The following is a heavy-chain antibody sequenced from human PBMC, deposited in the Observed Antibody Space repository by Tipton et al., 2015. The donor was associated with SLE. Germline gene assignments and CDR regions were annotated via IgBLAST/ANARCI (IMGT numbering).Heavy chain of an antibody. D-gene: IGHD3-10*01. Sequence: TLSLTCAVYGGSFSGYYSSWIRQPPGKGLEWIGEINHSGSTNYNPSLKSRVTISVDTSKNQFSLKLSSVTAADTAVYYCASLRTEYYYGSRADYWGQGTLVTVSS. J-gene: IGHJ4*02. CDR1: GGSFSGYY. CDR2: INHSGST. V-gene: IGHV4-34*01. CDR3: ASLRTEYYYGSRADY.